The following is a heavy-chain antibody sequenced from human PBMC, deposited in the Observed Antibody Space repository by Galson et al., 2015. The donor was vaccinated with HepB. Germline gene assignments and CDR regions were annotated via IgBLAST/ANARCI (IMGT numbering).Heavy chain of an antibody. J-gene: IGHJ6*02. CDR1: GDSVSSNSAA. CDR3: ARVPGTIYSYGMDV. D-gene: IGHD6-13*01. CDR2: TYYRSKWYS. V-gene: IGHV6-1*01. Sequence: CAISGDSVSSNSAAWNWIRRSPSRGLEWLGRTYYRSKWYSDYAVSVRGRITINPDTFKNQFSLQLKSVTPEDTAVYYCARVPGTIYSYGMDVWGQGTTVTVSS.